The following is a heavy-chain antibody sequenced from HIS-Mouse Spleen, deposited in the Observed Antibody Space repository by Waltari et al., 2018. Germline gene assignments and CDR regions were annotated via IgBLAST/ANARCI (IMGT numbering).Heavy chain of an antibody. CDR2: SKPTSGGT. Sequence: QVQLVQSGAEVKKPGASVKVSCKASGYTFTGYYMHWVRQAPGQGLEWMGWSKPTSGGTNHAQKVQGRGTMTRETSINTAYMELSRLRSDDTAVYYCARETRWLQLGAFDIWGQGTMVTVSS. V-gene: IGHV1-2*02. CDR1: GYTFTGYY. CDR3: ARETRWLQLGAFDI. D-gene: IGHD5-12*01. J-gene: IGHJ3*02.